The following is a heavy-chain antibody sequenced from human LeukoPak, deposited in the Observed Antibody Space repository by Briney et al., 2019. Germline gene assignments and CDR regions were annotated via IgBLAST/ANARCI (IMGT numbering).Heavy chain of an antibody. Sequence: SETLSLTCTVSGGSISSSSYYWGWIRQPPGKGLEWIGGIYYSGSTYYNPSLKSRVTISVDTSKNQFSLKLSSVTAADTAVYYCARRYGSGSSGTFDYWGQGTLVTVSS. J-gene: IGHJ4*02. D-gene: IGHD3-10*01. CDR2: IYYSGST. CDR3: ARRYGSGSSGTFDY. CDR1: GGSISSSSYY. V-gene: IGHV4-39*07.